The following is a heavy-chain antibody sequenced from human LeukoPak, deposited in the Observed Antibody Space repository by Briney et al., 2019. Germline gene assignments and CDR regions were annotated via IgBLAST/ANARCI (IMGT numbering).Heavy chain of an antibody. CDR3: ARDRNTGLFGHYYDSSGYNSFQH. CDR2: INPSGGST. Sequence: GSVKVFCKASGYTFTSYYMQGGAQAPGQGLEGMGIINPSGGSTNYAQKLPGRVTTTRDTSTTTVYMQLSSLRSEDTAVYSCARDRNTGLFGHYYDSSGYNSFQHWGQGTLVTASS. D-gene: IGHD3-22*01. J-gene: IGHJ1*01. CDR1: GYTFTSYY. V-gene: IGHV1-46*01.